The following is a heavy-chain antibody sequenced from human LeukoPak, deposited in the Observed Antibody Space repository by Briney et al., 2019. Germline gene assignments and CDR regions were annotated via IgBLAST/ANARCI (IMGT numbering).Heavy chain of an antibody. J-gene: IGHJ5*02. V-gene: IGHV1-46*01. CDR1: GYTFSGYY. CDR2: INPSGGST. D-gene: IGHD6-13*01. Sequence: ASVKVSCKASGYTFSGYYIHWVRQAPGQGLEWMGIINPSGGSTSYAQKFQGRVTMTRDTSTSTVYMELSSLRSEDTAVYYCARVSSSWNRFDPWGQGTLVTVSS. CDR3: ARVSSSWNRFDP.